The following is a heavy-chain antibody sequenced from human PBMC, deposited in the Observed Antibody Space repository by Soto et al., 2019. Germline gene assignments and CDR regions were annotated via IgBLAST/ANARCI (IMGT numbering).Heavy chain of an antibody. V-gene: IGHV4-30-4*08. J-gene: IGHJ4*02. Sequence: SETLSLTCTVSGGSISSGDYYWSWIRQPPGKGLEGNGYIYYSGSTYYNPSLKSRVTISVDTSKNPFSLKPSSVTAADTAVYYCARDYGDNSDYWGQGTLVTVSS. CDR3: ARDYGDNSDY. CDR1: GGSISSGDYY. CDR2: IYYSGST. D-gene: IGHD4-17*01.